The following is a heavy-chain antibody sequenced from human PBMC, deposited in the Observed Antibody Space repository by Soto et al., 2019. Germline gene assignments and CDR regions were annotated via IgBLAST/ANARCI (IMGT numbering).Heavy chain of an antibody. J-gene: IGHJ4*02. V-gene: IGHV3-30*03. CDR1: GFTFRNYG. Sequence: GGSLRLSCAASGFTFRNYGMHWVRQAPGKGLEWVAVISHDGSDKYYADSMKGRFIISRDNSENTLFLNMNSLKPEDTAVYYCARENQHLVHDYWGQGTLVTVSS. CDR3: ARENQHLVHDY. CDR2: ISHDGSDK. D-gene: IGHD6-13*01.